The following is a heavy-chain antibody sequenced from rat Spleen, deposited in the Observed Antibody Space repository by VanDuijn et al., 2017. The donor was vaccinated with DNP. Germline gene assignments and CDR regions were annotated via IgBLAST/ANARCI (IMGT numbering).Heavy chain of an antibody. Sequence: EVQLVESGGGLVQPGNSLKLSCAASGFDFNSYVMSWVRQAPGKGLDWVASIDIKTHNYATLYADSVEERFTISRDDSQSMVYLQMNNLKTEDTALYYCTGFDYWGQGVMVTVSS. J-gene: IGHJ2*01. CDR3: TGFDY. CDR2: IDIKTHNYAT. CDR1: GFDFNSYV. V-gene: IGHV10-4*01.